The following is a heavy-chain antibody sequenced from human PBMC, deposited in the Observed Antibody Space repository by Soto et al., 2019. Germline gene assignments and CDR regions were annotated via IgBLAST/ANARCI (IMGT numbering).Heavy chain of an antibody. V-gene: IGHV1-18*01. D-gene: IGHD5-12*01. CDR1: GYTFSSYD. CDR2: ISVYNGIT. Sequence: QVQLVQSGAEVKKPGASVKVSCKTSGYTFSSYDISWVRQAPGQGLEWMGWISVYNGITNYAQKLQGRVTLTTDTSTSTAYMELRGLRSDDTAVYYCARDYRPVAQEYFDYWGQGTLVTVSS. J-gene: IGHJ4*02. CDR3: ARDYRPVAQEYFDY.